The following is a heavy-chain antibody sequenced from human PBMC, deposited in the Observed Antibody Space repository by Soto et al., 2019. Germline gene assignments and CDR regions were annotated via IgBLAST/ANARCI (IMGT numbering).Heavy chain of an antibody. CDR1: GYTFTSYY. D-gene: IGHD4-17*01. V-gene: IGHV1-46*01. J-gene: IGHJ1*01. CDR3: AVGEGEEYFQH. Sequence: ASVKVSCKASGYTFTSYYMHLLRQAPGQGLEWMGIINPSGGSTSYAQKFQGRVTMTRDTSTSTVYMELSSLRSEDTAVYYCAVGEGEEYFQHWGQGTLVTVSS. CDR2: INPSGGST.